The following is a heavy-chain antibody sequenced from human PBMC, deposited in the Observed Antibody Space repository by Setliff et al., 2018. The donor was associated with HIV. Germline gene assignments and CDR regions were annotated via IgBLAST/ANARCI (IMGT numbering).Heavy chain of an antibody. Sequence: ASVKVSCKASGYTFASYYMHWVRQAPGQGLEWMGIINPSGGSTSYAQKFQGRVTMTRDTSTSTVYMELSSLRSEDTAVYYCARDLLSGWYHYYYYMDVWGKGTTVTVSS. D-gene: IGHD6-19*01. CDR3: ARDLLSGWYHYYYYMDV. J-gene: IGHJ6*03. CDR1: GYTFASYY. V-gene: IGHV1-46*03. CDR2: INPSGGST.